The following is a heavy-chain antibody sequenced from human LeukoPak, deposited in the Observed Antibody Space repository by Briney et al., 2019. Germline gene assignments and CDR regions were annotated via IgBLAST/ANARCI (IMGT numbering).Heavy chain of an antibody. CDR2: IKSKTDGGTT. J-gene: IGHJ4*02. CDR3: TTYSGSYSFDY. CDR1: GFTSSNAW. D-gene: IGHD1-26*01. V-gene: IGHV3-15*01. Sequence: GGSLRLSCAASGFTSSNAWLTWVRQAPGKGLEWVGRIKSKTDGGTTDYAAPVQGRFTNSRDDSKNTLYLQMNSLKTEDTAVYYCTTYSGSYSFDYWGQGTLVTVSS.